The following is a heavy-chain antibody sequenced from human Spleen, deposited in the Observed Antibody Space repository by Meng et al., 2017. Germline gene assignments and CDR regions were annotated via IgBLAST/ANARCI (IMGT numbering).Heavy chain of an antibody. CDR3: ARLFTGNWFDP. V-gene: IGHV1-18*01. D-gene: IGHD1-14*01. CDR1: GYTFNSYG. J-gene: IGHJ5*02. CDR2: INAYNGDT. Sequence: QVQPVQSGPEVKTPGASVKVSCKASGYTFNSYGISWVRQAPGQGLEWMGWINAYNGDTNYAQKLQGRVTMTTDTSTSTAYMELRSLTSDDTAVYYCARLFTGNWFDPWGQGTLVTVSS.